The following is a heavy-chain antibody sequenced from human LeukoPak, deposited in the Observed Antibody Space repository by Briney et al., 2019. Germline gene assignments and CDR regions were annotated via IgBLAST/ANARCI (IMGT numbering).Heavy chain of an antibody. V-gene: IGHV1-18*01. Sequence: GPVKVSCKASGYTFTSYGISWVRQAPGQGLEWMGWISAYNGNTNYAQKLQGRVTMTTDTSTSTAYMELRSLRSDDTAVYYCASGNLGDYFAADYGMDVWGQGTTVTVSS. J-gene: IGHJ6*02. CDR1: GYTFTSYG. CDR2: ISAYNGNT. CDR3: ASGNLGDYFAADYGMDV. D-gene: IGHD4-17*01.